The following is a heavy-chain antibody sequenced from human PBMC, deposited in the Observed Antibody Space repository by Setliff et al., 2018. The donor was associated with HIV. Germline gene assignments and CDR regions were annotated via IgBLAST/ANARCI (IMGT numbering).Heavy chain of an antibody. CDR3: AILSVYWFDP. CDR1: GGTLSTYA. CDR2: IIPVFGPA. D-gene: IGHD1-20*01. V-gene: IGHV1-69*13. Sequence: SVKVSCKASGGTLSTYAVSWVRQAPGRGLEWMGGIIPVFGPADYAKKFQGRVTITADESTRTAYMELSSLRSEDTAVYYCAILSVYWFDPWGQGTPVTVSS. J-gene: IGHJ5*02.